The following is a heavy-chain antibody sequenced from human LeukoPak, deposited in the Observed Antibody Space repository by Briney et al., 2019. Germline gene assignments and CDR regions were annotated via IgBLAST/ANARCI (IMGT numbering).Heavy chain of an antibody. D-gene: IGHD2-2*01. CDR1: GFTFSSYS. J-gene: IGHJ4*02. V-gene: IGHV3-21*01. CDR2: ISSSSSYI. CDR3: ARGSKIGYCSSTGCPGLDY. Sequence: GGSLRLSCAASGFTFSSYSMNWVRQAPGKGLEWVSSISSSSSYIYYADSVKGRFTISRDNSKNTLYLQMDNLRAEDTAVYYCARGSKIGYCSSTGCPGLDYWGQGTLVTVSS.